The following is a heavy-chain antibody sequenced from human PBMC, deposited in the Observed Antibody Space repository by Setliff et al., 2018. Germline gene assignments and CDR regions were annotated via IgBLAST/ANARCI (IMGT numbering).Heavy chain of an antibody. Sequence: GESLKISCKGSGYSFSNFWIGWVRQMPGKGLEWMGIIYPGDSHTRYNPSFQGRVTMSADKSISTAYLQWSSLKASDTAIYYCARQKSTGSGNNWFDPWGQGTLVTVSS. V-gene: IGHV5-51*01. CDR3: ARQKSTGSGNNWFDP. D-gene: IGHD3-10*01. J-gene: IGHJ5*02. CDR1: GYSFSNFW. CDR2: IYPGDSHT.